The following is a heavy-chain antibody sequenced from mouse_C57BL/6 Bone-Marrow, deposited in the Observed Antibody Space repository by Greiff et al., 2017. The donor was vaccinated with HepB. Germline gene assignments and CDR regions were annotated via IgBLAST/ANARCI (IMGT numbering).Heavy chain of an antibody. CDR2: ISYDGSN. J-gene: IGHJ1*03. CDR1: GYSITSGYY. CDR3: ARGGITTVVVHWYFDV. V-gene: IGHV3-6*01. D-gene: IGHD1-1*01. Sequence: EVQLQESGPGLVKPSQSLSLTCSVTGYSITSGYYWNWIRQFPGNKLEWMGYISYDGSNNYNPSLKNRISITRDTSKNQFFLKLNSVTTEDTATYYCARGGITTVVVHWYFDVWGTGTTVTVSS.